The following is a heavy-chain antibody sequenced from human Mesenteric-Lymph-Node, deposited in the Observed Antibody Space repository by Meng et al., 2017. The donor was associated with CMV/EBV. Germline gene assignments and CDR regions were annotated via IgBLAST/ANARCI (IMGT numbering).Heavy chain of an antibody. Sequence: GESLKISCAASGFTFSDSALHWVRQTSGKGLEWIGRIRSESNKYAAMYAASVKGRFTLSRHDSKNMAYLEMTSLKVADTAMHFCTRGGSRGAWPQFDYWGRGTLVTVSS. CDR2: IRSESNKYAA. CDR3: TRGGSRGAWPQFDY. CDR1: GFTFSDSA. J-gene: IGHJ4*02. V-gene: IGHV3-73*01. D-gene: IGHD3-10*01.